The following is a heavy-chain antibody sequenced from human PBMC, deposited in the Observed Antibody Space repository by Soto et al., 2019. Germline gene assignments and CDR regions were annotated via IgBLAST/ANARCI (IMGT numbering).Heavy chain of an antibody. J-gene: IGHJ4*02. CDR3: ARVGMYYFDY. V-gene: IGHV4-34*01. CDR1: GGSFSGYY. CDR2: INHSGST. Sequence: QVQLQQWGAGLLKPSETLSLTCAVYGGSFSGYYWSWIRQPPGKGLEWIGEINHSGSTNYNPSLKSRVTISVDTSKNQFSPKLSSVTAADTAVYYCARVGMYYFDYWGQGTLVTVSS.